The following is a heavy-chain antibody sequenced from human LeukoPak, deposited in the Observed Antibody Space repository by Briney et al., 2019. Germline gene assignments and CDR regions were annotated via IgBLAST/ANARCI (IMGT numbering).Heavy chain of an antibody. D-gene: IGHD6-13*01. CDR1: GFTFSTHW. V-gene: IGHV3-21*04. Sequence: GGSLRLSCTVSGFTFSTHWMRWVRQAPGKGLEWVSIIDGSGSSTYYADSVRGRFTMSRDNAKNSLYLQMNSLRAEDTAVYYCARVIAAAGAWGYWGQGTLVTVSS. CDR2: IDGSGSST. J-gene: IGHJ4*02. CDR3: ARVIAAAGAWGY.